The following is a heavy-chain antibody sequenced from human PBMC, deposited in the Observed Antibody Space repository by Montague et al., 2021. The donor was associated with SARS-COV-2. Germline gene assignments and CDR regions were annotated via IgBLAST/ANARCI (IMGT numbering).Heavy chain of an antibody. V-gene: IGHV3-30-3*01. CDR2: ISFDGTNK. CDR3: ARDQGGYSYNDY. Sequence: SLRLSCAASGFTFTSYAMHWVRQAPGKGLEWVAVISFDGTNKYYTDSVKGRFTISKDNSKNTLYLQMHSVRPEYTAVYYCARDQGGYSYNDYWGQGTLVTVSS. CDR1: GFTFTSYA. J-gene: IGHJ4*02. D-gene: IGHD5-18*01.